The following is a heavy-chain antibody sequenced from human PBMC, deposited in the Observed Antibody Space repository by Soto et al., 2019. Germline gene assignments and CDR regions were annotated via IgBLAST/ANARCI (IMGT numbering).Heavy chain of an antibody. CDR3: ARQWGMYSSGWPYFDY. J-gene: IGHJ4*02. V-gene: IGHV4-39*01. CDR1: GGSISSSSYY. D-gene: IGHD6-19*01. CDR2: IYYSGST. Sequence: PSETLSLTCPVSGGSISSSSYYWGWIRQPPGKGLEWIGSIYYSGSTYYNPSLKSRVTISVDTSKNQFSLKLSSVTAADTAVYYCARQWGMYSSGWPYFDYWGQGTLVTVSS.